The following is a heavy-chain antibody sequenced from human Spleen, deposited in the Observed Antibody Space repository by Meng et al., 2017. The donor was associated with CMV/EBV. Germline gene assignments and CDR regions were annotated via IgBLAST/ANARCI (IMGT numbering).Heavy chain of an antibody. Sequence: GESLKISCAASGFTFSSYGMHWVRQAPGKGLEWVAFIRYDGSNKYYADSVKGRFTISRDNSKNTLYLQMNSLRAEDTAVYYCARSRGVRGVIGYGMDVWGQGTTVTVSS. CDR1: GFTFSSYG. D-gene: IGHD3-10*01. CDR3: ARSRGVRGVIGYGMDV. V-gene: IGHV3-30*02. CDR2: IRYDGSNK. J-gene: IGHJ6*02.